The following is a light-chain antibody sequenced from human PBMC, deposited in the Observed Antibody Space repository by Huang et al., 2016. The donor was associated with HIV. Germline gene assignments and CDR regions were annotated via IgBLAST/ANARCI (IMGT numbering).Light chain of an antibody. Sequence: DIQMTQSPSTLSASVGDRVTITCRASQSISSWLAWYQQKPGKAPKLLIYKASTLESGVPSRFSGSGSGTEFTLTISSLQPDDFATYYCQQYNSYWSAFGQGTKVEIK. CDR2: KAS. CDR3: QQYNSYWSA. J-gene: IGKJ1*01. CDR1: QSISSW. V-gene: IGKV1-5*03.